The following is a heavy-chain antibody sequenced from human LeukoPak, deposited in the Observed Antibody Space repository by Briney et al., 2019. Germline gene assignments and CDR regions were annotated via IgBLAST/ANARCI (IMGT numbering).Heavy chain of an antibody. V-gene: IGHV1-18*01. CDR2: SSGYNSNT. CDR3: ARAAARNAWFDP. D-gene: IGHD6-13*01. CDR1: GYTVTSYS. J-gene: IGHJ5*02. Sequence: ASVTVSCKASGYTVTSYSISWVRQAPGQGLEWMGWSSGYNSNTNYAQKLQGRVTMTTDTSTSTAYMELRSLRSDDTGVNYCARAAARNAWFDPWGQGTLVTVSS.